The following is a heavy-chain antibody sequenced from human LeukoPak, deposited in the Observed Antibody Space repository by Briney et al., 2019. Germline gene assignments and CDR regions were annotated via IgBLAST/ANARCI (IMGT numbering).Heavy chain of an antibody. CDR2: IKQDGSEK. Sequence: GGSLRLSCAASGFTFSSYWMSWVRQAPGKGLEWGANIKQDGSEKYYVDSVKGRFTISRDNAKNSLYLQMNSLRAEDTAVYYCARVPYCSSTSCYAIFDYWGQGTLVTVSS. CDR1: GFTFSSYW. V-gene: IGHV3-7*05. J-gene: IGHJ4*02. D-gene: IGHD2-2*01. CDR3: ARVPYCSSTSCYAIFDY.